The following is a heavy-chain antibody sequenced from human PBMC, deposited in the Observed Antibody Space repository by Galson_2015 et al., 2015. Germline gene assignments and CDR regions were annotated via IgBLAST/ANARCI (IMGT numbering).Heavy chain of an antibody. CDR1: GFTVGSNY. D-gene: IGHD6-13*01. CDR3: ARDHGAAPWDYYYGMDV. CDR2: IYSGGST. Sequence: SLRLACAASGFTVGSNYMSWVRQAPGKGLEWVSVIYSGGSTYYADSVKGRFTISRDNSKNTLYLQMNSLRAEDTAVYYCARDHGAAPWDYYYGMDVWGQGTTVTVSS. J-gene: IGHJ6*02. V-gene: IGHV3-53*01.